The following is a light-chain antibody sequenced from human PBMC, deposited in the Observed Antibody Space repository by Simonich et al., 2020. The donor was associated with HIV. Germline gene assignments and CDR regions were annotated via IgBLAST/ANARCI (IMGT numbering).Light chain of an antibody. V-gene: IGLV2-11*01. CDR1: SSDVGGYNY. Sequence: QSALTQPASVSGSPGQSITISCTGTSSDVGGYNYVSWYQQHPGKAPKLMIYDVSTRPSGVPDRFSGSKSGNTASLTISGLQAEDEADYYCCSYAGSYTLVFGGGTKLTVL. CDR3: CSYAGSYTLV. CDR2: DVS. J-gene: IGLJ3*02.